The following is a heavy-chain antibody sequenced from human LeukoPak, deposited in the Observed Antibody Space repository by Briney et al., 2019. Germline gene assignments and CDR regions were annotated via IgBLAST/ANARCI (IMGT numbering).Heavy chain of an antibody. Sequence: PGGSLRLSCAAFGFTFSSYWMGWVRQAPGKGLEWVANIKQDESEKYYVDSVKGRFTISRDNAKNSLYLQMNSLRAEDTAVYYCARDKIEGPTKLDYWGQGILVTVSS. CDR2: IKQDESEK. J-gene: IGHJ4*02. V-gene: IGHV3-7*01. CDR3: ARDKIEGPTKLDY. CDR1: GFTFSSYW. D-gene: IGHD1-1*01.